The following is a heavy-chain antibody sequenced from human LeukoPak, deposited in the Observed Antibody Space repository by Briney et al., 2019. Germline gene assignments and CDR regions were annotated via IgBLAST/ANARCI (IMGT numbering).Heavy chain of an antibody. V-gene: IGHV3-30*04. Sequence: GGSLRLSCAASGFTFSTYAMHWVRQAPGKGPEWVADISYDGSNTYYADSVKGRFTVSRDNSKTTLYLLMNSLRAEDTAVYYCARDKDCSSTSCYNAFDIWGQGTMVTVS. D-gene: IGHD2-2*02. CDR2: ISYDGSNT. CDR3: ARDKDCSSTSCYNAFDI. J-gene: IGHJ3*02. CDR1: GFTFSTYA.